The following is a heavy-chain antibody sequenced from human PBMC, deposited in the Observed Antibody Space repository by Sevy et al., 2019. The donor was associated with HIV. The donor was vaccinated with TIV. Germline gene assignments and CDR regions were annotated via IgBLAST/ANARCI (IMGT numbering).Heavy chain of an antibody. CDR1: GLTFSSDS. D-gene: IGHD5-18*01. J-gene: IGHJ4*02. Sequence: RGCLRLSCVVSGLTFSSDSMNWVRQAPGKGLEWLAYISSRSRTIYYADSVEGRFTISRDNDKKSVFLQINNLRDEDSATYYCSRDVDTPFVRSFDSWGQGTLVTVSS. CDR3: SRDVDTPFVRSFDS. V-gene: IGHV3-48*02. CDR2: ISSRSRTI.